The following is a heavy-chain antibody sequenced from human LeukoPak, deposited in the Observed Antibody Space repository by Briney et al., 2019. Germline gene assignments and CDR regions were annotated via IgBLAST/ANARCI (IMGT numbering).Heavy chain of an antibody. V-gene: IGHV3-23*01. CDR1: GFTFSSYA. J-gene: IGHJ4*02. CDR3: AKDEITMVRGVIDY. CDR2: ISGSGGST. Sequence: GGSLGLSCAASGFTFSSYAMSWVRQAPGKGLEWVSGISGSGGSTYYADSVKGRFTISRDNSKNTLYLQMNSLRAEDTAVYYCAKDEITMVRGVIDYWGQGTLVTASS. D-gene: IGHD3-10*01.